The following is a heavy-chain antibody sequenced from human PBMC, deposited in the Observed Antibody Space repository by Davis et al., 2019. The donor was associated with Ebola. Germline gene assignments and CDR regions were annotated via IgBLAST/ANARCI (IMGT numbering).Heavy chain of an antibody. J-gene: IGHJ4*02. Sequence: SVKVSCKAFGFTFSGSGMQWVRQARGQRLEWIGSIVVGSGNTNYAQKFRQRVTMTRDMSTSTVYMELRSLRFEDTAVYYCAASAGTVGKFDFWGQGTVVTVSA. CDR2: IVVGSGNT. CDR3: AASAGTVGKFDF. CDR1: GFTFSGSG. D-gene: IGHD1-14*01. V-gene: IGHV1-58*02.